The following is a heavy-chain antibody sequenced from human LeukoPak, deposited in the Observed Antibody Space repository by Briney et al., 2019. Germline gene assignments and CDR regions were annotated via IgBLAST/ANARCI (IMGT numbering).Heavy chain of an antibody. CDR3: ARILEGYYYFGLDV. J-gene: IGHJ6*02. CDR1: GFTFTSYW. D-gene: IGHD3/OR15-3a*01. V-gene: IGHV3-74*01. CDR2: IDGDGSSR. Sequence: PGGSLRLSCAASGFTFTSYWIHWVRQVPGKGLEWVSRIDGDGSSRSYADSVQGRFTISRDNGKKTVFLQMNSLSAEDTAVYYCARILEGYYYFGLDVWGQGTTVIVSS.